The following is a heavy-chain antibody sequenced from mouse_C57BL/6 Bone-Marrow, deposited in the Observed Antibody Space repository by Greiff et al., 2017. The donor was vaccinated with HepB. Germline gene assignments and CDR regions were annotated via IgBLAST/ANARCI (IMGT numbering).Heavy chain of an antibody. Sequence: QVQLKESGPELVKPGASVKISCKASGYAFSSSWMNWVKQRPGKGLEWIGRIYPGDGDTNYNGKFKGKATLTADKSSSTAYMQLSRLTSEDSAVYFCAGGDDEGVGYYFDYWGQGTTLTVSS. CDR2: IYPGDGDT. CDR1: GYAFSSSW. CDR3: AGGDDEGVGYYFDY. D-gene: IGHD2-12*01. V-gene: IGHV1-82*01. J-gene: IGHJ2*01.